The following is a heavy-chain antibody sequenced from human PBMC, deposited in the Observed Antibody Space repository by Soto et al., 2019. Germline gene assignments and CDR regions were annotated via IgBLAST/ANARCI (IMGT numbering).Heavy chain of an antibody. D-gene: IGHD3-10*01. CDR1: GGTFSSYA. J-gene: IGHJ6*02. V-gene: IGHV1-69*13. CDR3: ARNPYXGSGSYYSAHYYYGMDV. Sequence: ASVKVSCKASGGTFSSYAISWVRQAPGQGLEWMGGIIPIFGTANYAQKFQGRVTITADESTSTAYMELSSLRSEDTAVYYCARNPYXGSGSYYSAHYYYGMDVWGQGTTVTVSS. CDR2: IIPIFGTA.